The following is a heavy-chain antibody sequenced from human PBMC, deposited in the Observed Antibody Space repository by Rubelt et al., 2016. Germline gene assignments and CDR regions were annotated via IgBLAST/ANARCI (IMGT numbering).Heavy chain of an antibody. CDR1: GYTFTSYA. CDR3: ARDIYSGSYYGY. D-gene: IGHD1-26*01. J-gene: IGHJ4*02. V-gene: IGHV1-3*01. CDR2: INAGNGNT. Sequence: QVQLVQSGAEVKKPGASVKVSCKASGYTFTSYAMHWVRQAPGQRLAWMGWINAGNGNTRFSQKFEGRVTITRDTTGSTAYMELSSLRSEDTAVYYCARDIYSGSYYGYWGQGTLVTVSS.